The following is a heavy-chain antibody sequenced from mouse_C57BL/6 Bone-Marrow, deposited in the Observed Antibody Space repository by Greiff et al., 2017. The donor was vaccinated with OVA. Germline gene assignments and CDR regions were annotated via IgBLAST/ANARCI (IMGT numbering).Heavy chain of an antibody. CDR3: ARSLRQLREFYFDY. J-gene: IGHJ2*01. CDR2: IFPGSGST. Sequence: QVQLQQSGPELVKPGASVKISCKASGYTFTDYYINWVKQRPGQGLEWIGWIFPGSGSTYYNEKFKGKATLTVDKSSSTAYMLLSSLTSEDSAVYFCARSLRQLREFYFDYWGQGTTLTVSS. V-gene: IGHV1-75*01. D-gene: IGHD3-2*02. CDR1: GYTFTDYY.